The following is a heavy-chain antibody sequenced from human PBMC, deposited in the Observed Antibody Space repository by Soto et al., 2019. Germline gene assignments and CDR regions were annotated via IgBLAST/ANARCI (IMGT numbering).Heavy chain of an antibody. CDR3: AKAAYYYGSGHRGGNWFDP. CDR2: ISSSSSST. V-gene: IGHV3-48*01. Sequence: GGSLRLSCAASGFTFSSYGRNWVRQAPGKGLEWVSYISSSSSSTYYADSVKGRFTISRDNAKNTLYLQMNSLRAEDTAVYYCAKAAYYYGSGHRGGNWFDPWGQGTLVTVSS. J-gene: IGHJ5*02. D-gene: IGHD3-10*01. CDR1: GFTFSSYG.